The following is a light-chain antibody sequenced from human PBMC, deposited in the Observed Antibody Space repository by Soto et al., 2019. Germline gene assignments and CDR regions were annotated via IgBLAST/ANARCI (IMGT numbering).Light chain of an antibody. CDR2: GAS. Sequence: IVLTQSPGTLSLSLGDRATLSCGASQTVSGNYLAWYQQKPGQVPRLLIYGASSRAIGIPDRFSGSGSGTDFALTISRLEPEDFAVYYCQQYFKSPWTFGQGTKVDIK. CDR3: QQYFKSPWT. CDR1: QTVSGNY. V-gene: IGKV3-20*01. J-gene: IGKJ1*01.